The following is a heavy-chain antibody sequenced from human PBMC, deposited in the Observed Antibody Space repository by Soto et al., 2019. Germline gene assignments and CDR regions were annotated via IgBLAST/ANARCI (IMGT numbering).Heavy chain of an antibody. CDR2: IDPSDSYT. CDR3: AIVVVVAAGGYYYYGMDV. Sequence: GESLKISCKGSGYSFTSYWISWVRQMPGKGLEWMGRIDPSDSYTNYSPSFQGHVTISADKSISTAYLQWSSLKASDTAMYYCAIVVVVAAGGYYYYGMDVWGQGTTVTVSS. D-gene: IGHD2-15*01. V-gene: IGHV5-10-1*01. CDR1: GYSFTSYW. J-gene: IGHJ6*02.